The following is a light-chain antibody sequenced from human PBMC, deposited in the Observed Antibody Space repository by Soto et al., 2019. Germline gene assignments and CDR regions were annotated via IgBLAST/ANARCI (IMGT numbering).Light chain of an antibody. V-gene: IGLV2-14*01. CDR1: SGDIGAYDH. CDR3: SSSTHSNTLV. J-gene: IGLJ3*02. Sequence: QSALTQPASVSGSLGQSVTLSCSGTSGDIGAYDHVAWFQQHPGKVPKLLLREVSKRPSGVSSRFSGSKSGNTASLTISGLRPEDEADYYCSSSTHSNTLVFGGGTKVTVL. CDR2: EVS.